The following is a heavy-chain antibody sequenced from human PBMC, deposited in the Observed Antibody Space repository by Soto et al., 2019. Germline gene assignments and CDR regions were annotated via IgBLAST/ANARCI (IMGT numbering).Heavy chain of an antibody. J-gene: IGHJ5*02. V-gene: IGHV3-23*01. CDR1: GFTFSSYA. CDR2: ISGSGGST. Sequence: GGSLRLSCAASGFTFSSYAMSWVRQAPGKGLEWVSAISGSGGSTYYADSVKGRFTISRDNSKNTLYLQMNSLRAEDTAVYYCAKDPKSSSWYLDWFDPWGQGTLVTVSS. D-gene: IGHD6-13*01. CDR3: AKDPKSSSWYLDWFDP.